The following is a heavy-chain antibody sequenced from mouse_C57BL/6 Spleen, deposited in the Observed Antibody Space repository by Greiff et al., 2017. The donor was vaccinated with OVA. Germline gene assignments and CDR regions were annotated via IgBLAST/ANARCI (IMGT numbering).Heavy chain of an antibody. V-gene: IGHV1-26*01. J-gene: IGHJ3*01. D-gene: IGHD4-1*01. CDR2: INPNNGGT. CDR3: ARGTGVAY. CDR1: GYTFTDYY. Sequence: VQLKQSGPELVKPGASVKISCKASGYTFTDYYMNWVKQSHGKSLEWIGDINPNNGGTSYNQKFKGKATLTVDKSSSTAYMELRSLTSEDSAVYYCARGTGVAYWGQGTLVTVSA.